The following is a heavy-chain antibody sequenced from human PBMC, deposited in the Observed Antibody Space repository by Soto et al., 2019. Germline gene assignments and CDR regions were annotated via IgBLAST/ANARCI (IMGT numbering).Heavy chain of an antibody. CDR1: GVSVSSGSFY. J-gene: IGHJ4*02. D-gene: IGHD4-17*01. V-gene: IGHV4-61*01. CDR2: ISYSGTT. CDR3: ARGATVTQYDY. Sequence: SETLSLTCTVSGVSVSSGSFYWAWIRQPPGKGLECIGFISYSGTTNYNPSLKSRVTISVDTSRSQISLKVSSLTAADSAVYYCARGATVTQYDYWGQGTLVTVSS.